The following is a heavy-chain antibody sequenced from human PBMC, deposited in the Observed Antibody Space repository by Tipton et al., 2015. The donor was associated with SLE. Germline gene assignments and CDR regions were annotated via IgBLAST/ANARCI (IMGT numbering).Heavy chain of an antibody. CDR1: GGSMSSSGYY. D-gene: IGHD2-2*01. Sequence: TLSLTCTVSGGSMSSSGYYWGWIRQPPGGGLEWIGTVYYTGNTYTNESLKSRLSMSVDATKNQFYLKLTSVTAADTAVYYCARTLLPAARGAFDLWGPGTMVTVSS. J-gene: IGHJ3*01. CDR3: ARTLLPAARGAFDL. CDR2: VYYTGNT. V-gene: IGHV4-39*07.